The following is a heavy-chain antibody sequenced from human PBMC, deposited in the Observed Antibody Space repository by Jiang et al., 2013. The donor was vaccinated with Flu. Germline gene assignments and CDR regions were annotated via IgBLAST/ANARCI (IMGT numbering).Heavy chain of an antibody. D-gene: IGHD3-22*01. Sequence: QTLSLTCVISGDSVSTSSAAWHWIRQSPSRGLEWLARTHYKSQWFNDYAVSVKGRMTISPDTSRNQFSLHLNSVTPEDTAVYYCARGPGPYYYDRTFDYWGQGTLVTVSP. CDR1: GDSVSTSSAA. J-gene: IGHJ4*02. V-gene: IGHV6-1*01. CDR2: THYKSQWFN. CDR3: ARGPGPYYYDRTFDY.